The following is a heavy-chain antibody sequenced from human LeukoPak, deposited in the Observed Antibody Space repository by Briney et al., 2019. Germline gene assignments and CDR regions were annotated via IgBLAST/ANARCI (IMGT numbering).Heavy chain of an antibody. Sequence: SGGSLRLSCAASGFKFSAYGMNWVRQAPGKGLEWVSYISSSSSTIYYADSVKGRFTISRDNAKNSLYLQMNGLRAEDTAVYYCASYALNWGQGTLVTVSS. J-gene: IGHJ4*02. V-gene: IGHV3-48*01. CDR3: ASYALN. CDR1: GFKFSAYG. D-gene: IGHD2-2*01. CDR2: ISSSSSTI.